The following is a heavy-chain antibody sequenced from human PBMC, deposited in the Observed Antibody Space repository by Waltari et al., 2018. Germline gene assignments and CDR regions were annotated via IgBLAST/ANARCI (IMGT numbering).Heavy chain of an antibody. CDR1: GGPISCYF. CDR3: AREEAENAIYWMEY. D-gene: IGHD1-1*01. Sequence: QVQLRESGPGLVRPSETLSPTCTGSGGPISCYFWSWIRQPPGKGLEWIGYGYFGGNTNYNSSLKSRVAISVDKSNNQLSLSLTSVTASDTAIYYCAREEAENAIYWMEYWGQGAQVIVSA. CDR2: GYFGGNT. V-gene: IGHV4-59*12. J-gene: IGHJ4*02.